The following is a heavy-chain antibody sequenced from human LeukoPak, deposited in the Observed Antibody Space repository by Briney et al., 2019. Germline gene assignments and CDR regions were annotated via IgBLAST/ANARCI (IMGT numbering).Heavy chain of an antibody. D-gene: IGHD1-26*01. V-gene: IGHV1-2*07. J-gene: IGHJ6*03. CDR1: GYTFTGYY. Sequence: ASVKVSCKASGYTFTGYYIHWVRQAPGQGLEWMGWINPNSGGTNYAHKFQGRVTMTRDTSISTAYMELSRLRSDDTAVYYCARDPRGPYYYYMDVWGKGTTVTISS. CDR3: ARDPRGPYYYYMDV. CDR2: INPNSGGT.